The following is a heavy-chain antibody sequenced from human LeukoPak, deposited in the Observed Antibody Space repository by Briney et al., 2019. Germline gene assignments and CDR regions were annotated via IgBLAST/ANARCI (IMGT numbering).Heavy chain of an antibody. V-gene: IGHV3-74*01. CDR1: GFTFSSYW. Sequence: WGTLRLSCAASGFTFSSYWMHWVRQAPGEGLVWVARITNDGSSTSHAASVKGRFTISRDNAKDTLYLQMNSLRTEDTAVYYCARDYAVGESFDIWGQGTLVTVSS. J-gene: IGHJ3*02. CDR2: ITNDGSST. D-gene: IGHD3-16*01. CDR3: ARDYAVGESFDI.